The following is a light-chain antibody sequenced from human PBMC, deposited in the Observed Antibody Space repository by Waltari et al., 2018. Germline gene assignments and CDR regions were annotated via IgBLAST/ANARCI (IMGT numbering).Light chain of an antibody. CDR3: SSYTASPPHVV. Sequence: QSALTQPASVSGSPGQSISISCTGISSDVGGFNFVSWYQQHPGKAPKLRIYDVFNRPSGVSNRFSDSKSDNAASLAISGLQAEDGAVYYCSSYTASPPHVVFGGGTK. V-gene: IGLV2-14*03. J-gene: IGLJ2*01. CDR1: SSDVGGFNF. CDR2: DVF.